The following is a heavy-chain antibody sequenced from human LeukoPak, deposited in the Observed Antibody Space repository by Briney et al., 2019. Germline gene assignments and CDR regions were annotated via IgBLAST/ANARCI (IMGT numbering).Heavy chain of an antibody. J-gene: IGHJ6*02. CDR3: ARSITMVRGSGGMDV. V-gene: IGHV5-51*01. Sequence: GESLKISCKGSGYSFTSYWIGWVRQMPGKGLEWMGIIYPGDSDTRYSPSFQGQVTISADKSISTAYLQWSSLKASDTAMYYCARSITMVRGSGGMDVWGQGTTATVSS. D-gene: IGHD3-10*01. CDR2: IYPGDSDT. CDR1: GYSFTSYW.